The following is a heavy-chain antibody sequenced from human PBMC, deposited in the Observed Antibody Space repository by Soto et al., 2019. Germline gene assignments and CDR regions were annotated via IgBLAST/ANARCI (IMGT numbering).Heavy chain of an antibody. V-gene: IGHV1-46*01. CDR2: INPSGGST. CDR3: ARDISSITIFGVVSDPYYFDY. Sequence: GASVKVSCKASGYTFTSYYMHWVRQAPGQGLEWMGIINPSGGSTSYAQKFQGRVTMTRDTSTSTVYMELSSLRSEDTAVYYCARDISSITIFGVVSDPYYFDYWGQGTLVTVSS. J-gene: IGHJ4*02. D-gene: IGHD3-3*01. CDR1: GYTFTSYY.